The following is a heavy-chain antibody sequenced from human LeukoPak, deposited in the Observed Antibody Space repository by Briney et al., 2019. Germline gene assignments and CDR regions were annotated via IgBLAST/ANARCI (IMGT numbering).Heavy chain of an antibody. V-gene: IGHV3-23*01. D-gene: IGHD3-10*01. Sequence: PGGSLRLSCAASGFTFTGYGMSWCRQAPGKGLEWLSTISYSGRSTYYADSVKGRFTISRDNSMDTLYLQMNSLRAEDTAVYYCAKSWEFQLSFFDSWGQGTLVTVSS. CDR1: GFTFTGYG. CDR3: AKSWEFQLSFFDS. J-gene: IGHJ4*02. CDR2: ISYSGRST.